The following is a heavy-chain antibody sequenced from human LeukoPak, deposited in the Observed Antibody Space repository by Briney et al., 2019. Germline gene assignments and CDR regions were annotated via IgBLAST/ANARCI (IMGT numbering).Heavy chain of an antibody. CDR3: ARDPMSGYYTQYNWFDP. J-gene: IGHJ5*02. Sequence: ASVKVSCKASGYTFTSYDIHWVRQATGQGLEWMGRMNPNRGDTDYAQKFQGRVTITADESTSTAYMELSSLRSEDTAVYYCARDPMSGYYTQYNWFDPWGQGTLVTVSS. CDR2: MNPNRGDT. V-gene: IGHV1-8*01. D-gene: IGHD3-3*01. CDR1: GYTFTSYD.